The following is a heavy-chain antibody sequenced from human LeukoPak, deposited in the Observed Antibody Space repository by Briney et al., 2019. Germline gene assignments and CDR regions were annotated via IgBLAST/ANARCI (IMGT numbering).Heavy chain of an antibody. CDR3: ARHMAAANWFDP. CDR1: DGSISSYY. V-gene: IGHV4-59*08. J-gene: IGHJ5*02. CDR2: IYYSGST. Sequence: PSETLSLTCTLSDGSISSYYWRWIRQPPGKGLEWIGYIYYSGSTNYNPSLKSRVTISVDTSKNQFSLKLSSVTAADTAVYYCARHMAAANWFDPWGQGTLVTVSS. D-gene: IGHD6-13*01.